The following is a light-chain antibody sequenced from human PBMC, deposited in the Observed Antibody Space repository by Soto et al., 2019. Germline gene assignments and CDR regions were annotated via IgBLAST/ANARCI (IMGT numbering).Light chain of an antibody. Sequence: SPLPASVVNRVTTTCRASQSISSWLAWYQQKPGKAPNLLLYDASSLESGVPSQSGGSGSGTEFTLTICCLLPEDFATYMLQLYRTHPITFGRGTRLEIK. J-gene: IGKJ5*01. CDR1: QSISSW. V-gene: IGKV1-5*01. CDR3: QLYRTHPIT. CDR2: DAS.